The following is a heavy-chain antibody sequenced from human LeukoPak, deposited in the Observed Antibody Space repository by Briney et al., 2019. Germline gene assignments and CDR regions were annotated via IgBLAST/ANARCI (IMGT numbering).Heavy chain of an antibody. J-gene: IGHJ4*02. D-gene: IGHD3-10*01. Sequence: GGSLRLPCVASGLMFNTYAMSWVRQAPGKGLEYFSSISFRGDSTFYADSVKGRFTISRDNSKNTLYLQTNSLRAEDTAVYYCAKSLRVGSYLDYWGQGTLVTVSS. V-gene: IGHV3-23*01. CDR1: GLMFNTYA. CDR3: AKSLRVGSYLDY. CDR2: ISFRGDST.